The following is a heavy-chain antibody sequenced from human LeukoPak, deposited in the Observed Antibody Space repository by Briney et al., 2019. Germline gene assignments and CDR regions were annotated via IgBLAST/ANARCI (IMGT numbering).Heavy chain of an antibody. J-gene: IGHJ5*02. CDR1: GDSVSSNSAS. Sequence: SPALSLTCAISGDSVSSNSASWNWIRQSPSKGLEWLGRTYYRSKCNNDYALSVKSPITINPDTYKNQFSLPLSSVTTEHTAAYYGARDSSSGYSENWFDPWGQGTLVTVSS. V-gene: IGHV6-1*01. D-gene: IGHD6-13*01. CDR3: ARDSSSGYSENWFDP. CDR2: TYYRSKCNN.